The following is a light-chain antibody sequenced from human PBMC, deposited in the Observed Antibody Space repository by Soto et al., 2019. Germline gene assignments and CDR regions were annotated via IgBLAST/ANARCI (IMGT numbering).Light chain of an antibody. CDR3: QQSYSTPPYT. Sequence: DIQMTQSPSSLSASVGDRVTITCRASQTIGIFLNCYQQKPKKAPKLLIFAASILQRGVPSRFSGSGSGTDFTLTISTLQPEDVAIYYCQQSYSTPPYTFGQGTKMEIK. CDR1: QTIGIF. J-gene: IGKJ2*01. V-gene: IGKV1-39*01. CDR2: AAS.